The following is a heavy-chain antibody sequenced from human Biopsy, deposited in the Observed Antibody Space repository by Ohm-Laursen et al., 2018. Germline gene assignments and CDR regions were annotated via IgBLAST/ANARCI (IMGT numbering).Heavy chain of an antibody. CDR3: ARIFLVGVTPGYGMDV. D-gene: IGHD1-26*01. J-gene: IGHJ6*02. CDR2: ISSSGNFM. CDR1: GFTFSPYT. Sequence: SLRLSCTASGFTFSPYTMTWVRQAPGKGLEWVSSISSSGNFMYYTDSVKGRFTISRDNAKNSLYLQMNSPRAEDTALYYCARIFLVGVTPGYGMDVWGQGTTVTVSS. V-gene: IGHV3-21*01.